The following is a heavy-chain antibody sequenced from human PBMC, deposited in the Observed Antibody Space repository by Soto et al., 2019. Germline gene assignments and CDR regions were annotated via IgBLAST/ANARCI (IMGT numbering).Heavy chain of an antibody. J-gene: IGHJ3*02. CDR2: IYYSGIT. CDR1: GGSISSGGYY. D-gene: IGHD5-18*01. V-gene: IGHV4-31*03. Sequence: QVQLQESGPGLVKPSQTLSLTCTVSGGSISSGGYYWSWIRQHPGKGLEWIGYIYYSGITYYNPSLKSRVTISVDTSKNQFSLKLSSVTAADTAVYYCARDLPGYSFAFDIWGQGTMVTVSS. CDR3: ARDLPGYSFAFDI.